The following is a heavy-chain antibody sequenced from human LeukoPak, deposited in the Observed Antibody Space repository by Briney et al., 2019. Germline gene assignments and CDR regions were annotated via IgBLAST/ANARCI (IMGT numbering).Heavy chain of an antibody. J-gene: IGHJ4*02. Sequence: GGSLRLSCAASGFTFSSYAMSWVRQAPGKGLEWVSGISGSGGSTYYADSVKGRFTISRDNSKNTLYLQMNSLRAEDTAVYYCARAGNPGSVDYWGQGTLVTVSS. CDR1: GFTFSSYA. D-gene: IGHD1-14*01. V-gene: IGHV3-23*01. CDR2: ISGSGGST. CDR3: ARAGNPGSVDY.